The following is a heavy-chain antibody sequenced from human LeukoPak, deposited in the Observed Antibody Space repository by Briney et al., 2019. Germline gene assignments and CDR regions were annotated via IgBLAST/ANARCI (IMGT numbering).Heavy chain of an antibody. D-gene: IGHD3-10*01. CDR1: GYTFTSYG. CDR3: AVGVTMVRGVRTLDY. CDR2: ISAYNGNT. J-gene: IGHJ4*02. Sequence: GASVEVSCKASGYTFTSYGISWVRQAPGQGLEWMGWISAYNGNTNYAQKLQGRVTMTTDTSTSTAYMELRSLRSDDTAVYYCAVGVTMVRGVRTLDYWGQGTLVTVSS. V-gene: IGHV1-18*01.